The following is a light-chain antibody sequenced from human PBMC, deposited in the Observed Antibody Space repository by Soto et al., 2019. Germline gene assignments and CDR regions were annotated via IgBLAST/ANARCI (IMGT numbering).Light chain of an antibody. Sequence: DIQMTQSPSSLSASVGDRVTITCRASQGISNYLAWYQQKPGKVPTLLIYAASTLQSGVPSRFSGSGSGTDFPLTTSTLQPEDVATYYCQEYDSAPYTVGQGTKLEIK. CDR1: QGISNY. V-gene: IGKV1-27*01. CDR2: AAS. J-gene: IGKJ2*01. CDR3: QEYDSAPYT.